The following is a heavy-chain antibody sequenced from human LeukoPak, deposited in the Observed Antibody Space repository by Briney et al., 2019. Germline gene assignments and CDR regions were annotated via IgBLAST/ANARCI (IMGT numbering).Heavy chain of an antibody. J-gene: IGHJ1*01. Sequence: GGSLRLSCAASGFTFSSCGMHWVRQAPGKGLERVAVIWYDGSNKYYADSVKGRFTISRDNSEKTLYLQMNSLRAEDTAVYYCARGPGDDSSGYSVEYFQHWGQGTLVTVSS. CDR3: ARGPGDDSSGYSVEYFQH. CDR2: IWYDGSNK. V-gene: IGHV3-33*01. D-gene: IGHD3-22*01. CDR1: GFTFSSCG.